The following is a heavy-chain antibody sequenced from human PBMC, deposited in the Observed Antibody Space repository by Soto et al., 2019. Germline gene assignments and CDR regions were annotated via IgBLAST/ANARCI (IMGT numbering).Heavy chain of an antibody. CDR1: AFSFSRYP. V-gene: IGHV3-23*01. J-gene: IGHJ4*02. CDR3: AKCYHSDVLFDY. D-gene: IGHD2-15*01. CDR2: IRGTGGST. Sequence: GASLRRSSAASAFSFSRYPQSSARQAPGKGLEWVSGIRGTGGSTYYTDSVKGRSTISRDNSKYTLYLQMNSLRAENTPVYYCAKCYHSDVLFDYWGQGALVNV.